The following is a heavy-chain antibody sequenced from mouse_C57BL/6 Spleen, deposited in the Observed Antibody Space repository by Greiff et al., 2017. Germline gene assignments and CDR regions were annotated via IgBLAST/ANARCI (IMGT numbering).Heavy chain of an antibody. Sequence: EVKVVESGGGLVKPGGSLKLSCAASGFTFSDYGMHWVRQAPEKGLEWVAYISSGSSTIYYADTVKGRFTISRDNAKNTLFLQMTSLRSEDTAMYYCARGSSYGRDYAMDYWGQGTSVTVSS. V-gene: IGHV5-17*01. CDR2: ISSGSSTI. CDR3: ARGSSYGRDYAMDY. CDR1: GFTFSDYG. D-gene: IGHD1-1*01. J-gene: IGHJ4*01.